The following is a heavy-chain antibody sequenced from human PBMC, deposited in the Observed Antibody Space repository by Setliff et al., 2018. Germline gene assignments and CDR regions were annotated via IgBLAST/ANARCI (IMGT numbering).Heavy chain of an antibody. J-gene: IGHJ6*03. D-gene: IGHD3-3*01. V-gene: IGHV1-8*03. CDR1: GYTFTSYG. CDR2: ISAYNGNT. CDR3: ARSYQGVDDFWSGYFQTDYYYMDV. Sequence: ASVKVSCKASGYTFTSYGISWVRQAPGQGLEWMGWISAYNGNTGYAQKFQGRVTITRNTSISTAYMELSSLRSEDTAVYYCARSYQGVDDFWSGYFQTDYYYMDVWGKGTTVTVSS.